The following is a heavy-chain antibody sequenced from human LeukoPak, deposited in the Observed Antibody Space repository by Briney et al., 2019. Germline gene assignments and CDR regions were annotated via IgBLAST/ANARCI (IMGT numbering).Heavy chain of an antibody. CDR2: IHSNGAT. CDR3: GRWGYFDSGNYYVVDY. V-gene: IGHV4-59*01. CDR1: DDSIRSYY. Sequence: SGTLCVTCTVPDDSIRSYYWTWIRQGPGKALGWIGHIHSNGATAYNSSIKRRATTSMDTSKNQFSLKLSSVTAADTAVYYCGRWGYFDSGNYYVVDYWGQGTVVTVSS. D-gene: IGHD3-22*01. J-gene: IGHJ4*02.